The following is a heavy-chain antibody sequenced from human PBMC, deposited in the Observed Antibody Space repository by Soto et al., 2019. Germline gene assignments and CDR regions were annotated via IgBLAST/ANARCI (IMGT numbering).Heavy chain of an antibody. Sequence: QMQLVQSGPEVKKPGTSVKVSCKTSGFSFTSSAMQWVRQARGQRLEWIGWIVVGSGHTNNAQKFQERVTITRDMSTSTAYMELRSLRSEDTAVYYCAGASSTSGGYYGMDVWGQGTTVTVSS. CDR2: IVVGSGHT. D-gene: IGHD2-2*01. J-gene: IGHJ6*02. CDR3: AGASSTSGGYYGMDV. V-gene: IGHV1-58*02. CDR1: GFSFTSSA.